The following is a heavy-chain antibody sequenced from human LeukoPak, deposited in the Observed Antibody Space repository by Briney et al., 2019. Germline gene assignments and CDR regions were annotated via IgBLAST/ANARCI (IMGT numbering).Heavy chain of an antibody. D-gene: IGHD1-1*01. J-gene: IGHJ4*02. CDR2: IRYDGSNK. Sequence: PGGSLRLSCAASGFTFSSYGMHWVRQAPGKGLDWVAFIRYDGSNKYYADSVKGRFTISRDNSKNTLYLQMNSLRAEDTAVYYCAKGTGTTLEYYFDYWGQGTLVTVSS. CDR1: GFTFSSYG. V-gene: IGHV3-30*02. CDR3: AKGTGTTLEYYFDY.